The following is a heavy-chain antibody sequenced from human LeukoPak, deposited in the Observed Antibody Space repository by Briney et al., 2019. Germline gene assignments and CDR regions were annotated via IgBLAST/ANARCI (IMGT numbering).Heavy chain of an antibody. D-gene: IGHD3-10*01. CDR3: AKGGGWFGKSHYFDY. CDR1: GFTFSSYG. V-gene: IGHV3-30*18. CDR2: ISYDGSNK. Sequence: PGRSLRLSCAASGFTFSSYGMHWVRQAPGKGLEWVAVISYDGSNKYYADSVKGRSTISRDNSKNTLYLQMNSLRAEDTAVYYCAKGGGWFGKSHYFDYWGQGTLVTVSS. J-gene: IGHJ4*02.